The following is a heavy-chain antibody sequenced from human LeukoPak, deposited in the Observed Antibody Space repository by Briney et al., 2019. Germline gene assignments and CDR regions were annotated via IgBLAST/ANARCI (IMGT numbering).Heavy chain of an antibody. Sequence: GASVKVSCKASGYTLTSYGISWVRQAPGQGLEWMGWISAYNGNTNYAQKLQGRVTMTTDTSTSTAYMELRSLRSDDTAVYYCARFLLRLNQYYLAYWGQGTLVTVSS. V-gene: IGHV1-18*01. D-gene: IGHD1-14*01. CDR2: ISAYNGNT. J-gene: IGHJ4*02. CDR1: GYTLTSYG. CDR3: ARFLLRLNQYYLAY.